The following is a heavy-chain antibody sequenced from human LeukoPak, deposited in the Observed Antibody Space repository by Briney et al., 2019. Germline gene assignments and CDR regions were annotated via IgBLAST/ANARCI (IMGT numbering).Heavy chain of an antibody. Sequence: PGRSLRLSCTASGFTFGDHAMSWFRQAPGKGLEWVGFIRSKAYGGTTEYAASVKGRFTISRDDSKSIAYLQMNSLKTEDTAVYYCTRGWAYCGGGSCYSWGAFDIWGQGTMVTVSS. J-gene: IGHJ3*02. CDR2: IRSKAYGGTT. V-gene: IGHV3-49*03. D-gene: IGHD2-15*01. CDR3: TRGWAYCGGGSCYSWGAFDI. CDR1: GFTFGDHA.